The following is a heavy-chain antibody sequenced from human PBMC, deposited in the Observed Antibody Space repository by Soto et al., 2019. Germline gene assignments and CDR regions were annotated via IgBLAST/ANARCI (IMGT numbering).Heavy chain of an antibody. Sequence: QVQLQESGPGLVKPSETLSLTYTVSGGSISSYYWSWIRQPPGKGLEWIGYIYYSGSTNYNPSLKSRVTISVDTSKNQFSLKLSSVTAADTAVYYCARGDSDAVGYYYYGMDVWGQGTTVTVSS. D-gene: IGHD1-26*01. J-gene: IGHJ6*02. V-gene: IGHV4-59*01. CDR3: ARGDSDAVGYYYYGMDV. CDR1: GGSISSYY. CDR2: IYYSGST.